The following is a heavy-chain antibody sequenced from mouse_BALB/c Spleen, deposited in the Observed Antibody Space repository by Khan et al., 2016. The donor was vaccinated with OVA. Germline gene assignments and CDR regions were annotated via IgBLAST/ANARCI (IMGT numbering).Heavy chain of an antibody. J-gene: IGHJ4*01. CDR1: GYSITSDYA. Sequence: EVQLQESGPGLVKPSQSLSLTSTVTGYSITSDYAWNWIRQFPGNKLEWLGYISYSGITNYNPALKSRISITRDTSKNQFFLQLNSVTTEDTATYYCARDGSRYNYAMDYWGQGTSVTVSS. CDR2: ISYSGIT. V-gene: IGHV3-2*02. CDR3: ARDGSRYNYAMDY. D-gene: IGHD2-3*01.